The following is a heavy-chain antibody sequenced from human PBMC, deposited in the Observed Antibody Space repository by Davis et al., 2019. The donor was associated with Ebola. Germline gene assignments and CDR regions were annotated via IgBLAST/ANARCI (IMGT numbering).Heavy chain of an antibody. Sequence: SLKISCTASGFTFDDYAMHWVRQAPGKGLEWVSGISWNSGSIGYADSVKGRFTISRDNAKNSLYLQMNSLRAEDTALYYCARKYYYGSGSYPLYGMDVWGKGTTVTVSS. V-gene: IGHV3-9*01. CDR2: ISWNSGSI. CDR3: ARKYYYGSGSYPLYGMDV. D-gene: IGHD3-10*01. J-gene: IGHJ6*04. CDR1: GFTFDDYA.